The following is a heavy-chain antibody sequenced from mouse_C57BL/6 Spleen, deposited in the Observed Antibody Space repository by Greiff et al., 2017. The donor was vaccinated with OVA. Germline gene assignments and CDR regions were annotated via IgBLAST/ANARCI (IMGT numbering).Heavy chain of an antibody. CDR1: GYAFSSSW. CDR3: ARFYYDYEGAMDY. CDR2: IYPGDGDT. Sequence: VKLVESGPELVKPGASVKISCKASGYAFSSSWMNWVKQRPGKGLEWIGRIYPGDGDTNYNGKFKGKATLTADKSSSTAYMQLSSLTSEDSAVYFCARFYYDYEGAMDYWGQGTSVTVSS. D-gene: IGHD2-4*01. V-gene: IGHV1-82*01. J-gene: IGHJ4*01.